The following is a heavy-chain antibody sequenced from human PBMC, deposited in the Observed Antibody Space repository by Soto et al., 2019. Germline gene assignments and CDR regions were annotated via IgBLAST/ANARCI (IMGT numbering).Heavy chain of an antibody. J-gene: IGHJ6*02. CDR3: AREEAAWPLAYGLDV. Sequence: GGSLRLSCEASGFSFSTYSMHWVRQAPGKGLEWVSSIGRRSDIYYADSVKGRFTISRDSAKNSVSLQMNSLRDEDTAVYYCAREEAAWPLAYGLDVWGQGTTVTVSS. D-gene: IGHD2-15*01. CDR2: IGRRSDI. CDR1: GFSFSTYS. V-gene: IGHV3-21*01.